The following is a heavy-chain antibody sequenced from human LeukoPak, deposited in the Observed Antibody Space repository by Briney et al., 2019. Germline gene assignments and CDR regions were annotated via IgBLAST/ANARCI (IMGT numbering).Heavy chain of an antibody. CDR2: INPNSGGT. Sequence: ASVKVSSKASGYTFTGYYMHWVRQAPGQGLEWMGWINPNSGGTNYAQKFQGRVTMTRDTSISTAYMELSRLRSDDTAVYYCARGDYYDSSGYYQTPGWFDPWGQGTLVTVSS. J-gene: IGHJ5*02. V-gene: IGHV1-2*02. CDR1: GYTFTGYY. CDR3: ARGDYYDSSGYYQTPGWFDP. D-gene: IGHD3-22*01.